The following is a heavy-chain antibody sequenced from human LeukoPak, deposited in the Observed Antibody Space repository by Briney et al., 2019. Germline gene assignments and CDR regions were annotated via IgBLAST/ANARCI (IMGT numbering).Heavy chain of an antibody. Sequence: PGGSLRLSCAASGFTFTNYWMNWVRQAPGKGLEWVANIKQDGSEKYYVDSVRGRFTISRDNAKNSLYLQMNSLRAEDTAVYYCARHSTGFWGTYPVDIWGPGIMVTVSS. J-gene: IGHJ3*02. D-gene: IGHD3-16*01. V-gene: IGHV3-7*01. CDR3: ARHSTGFWGTYPVDI. CDR2: IKQDGSEK. CDR1: GFTFTNYW.